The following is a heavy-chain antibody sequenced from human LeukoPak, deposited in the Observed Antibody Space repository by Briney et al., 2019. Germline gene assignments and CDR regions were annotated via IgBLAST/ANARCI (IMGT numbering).Heavy chain of an antibody. V-gene: IGHV1-18*01. CDR1: GYTFTSYG. J-gene: IGHJ4*02. D-gene: IGHD3-10*01. Sequence: ASVTVSCKASGYTFTSYGISWVRQAPGQGLEWMGWISAYNGNTNYAQKLQGRVTMTTDTSTSTAYMELRSLRSDDTAVYYCARALVGMVRGVMDYWGQGTLVTVSS. CDR3: ARALVGMVRGVMDY. CDR2: ISAYNGNT.